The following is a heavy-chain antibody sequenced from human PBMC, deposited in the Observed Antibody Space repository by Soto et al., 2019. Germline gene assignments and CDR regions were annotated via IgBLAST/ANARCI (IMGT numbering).Heavy chain of an antibody. V-gene: IGHV4-59*01. Sequence: SETLSLTCTVSGGSISSYYWSWIRQPPGKGLEWIGYIYYSGSTNYNPSLKSRVTISVDTSKNQFSLKLSSVTAADTAVYYCASYGTGSYYKTIWFDPWGQGTLVTVS. D-gene: IGHD3-10*01. CDR2: IYYSGST. J-gene: IGHJ5*02. CDR1: GGSISSYY. CDR3: ASYGTGSYYKTIWFDP.